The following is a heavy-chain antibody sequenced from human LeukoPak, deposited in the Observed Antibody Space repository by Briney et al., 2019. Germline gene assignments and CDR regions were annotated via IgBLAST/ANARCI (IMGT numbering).Heavy chain of an antibody. CDR2: IYHSGST. CDR3: ARVGGYGYHYYHMDV. Sequence: SETLSLTCTVSGYSISSGYYWGWIRQPPGKGLEWIGSIYHSGSTYYNASLKSRVTISVDTSKNQFSLELPSVTAADTAVYYCARVGGYGYHYYHMDVWGKGATVTVSS. J-gene: IGHJ6*03. V-gene: IGHV4-38-2*02. CDR1: GYSISSGYY. D-gene: IGHD5-12*01.